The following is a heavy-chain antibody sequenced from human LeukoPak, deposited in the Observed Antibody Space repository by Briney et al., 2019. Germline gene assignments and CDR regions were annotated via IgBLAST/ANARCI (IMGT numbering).Heavy chain of an antibody. Sequence: PGGSLRFSCAASGFTFNNYWMSWVRQAPGKGLEWVANIKQDRSEIYYVDSVKGRFTISRDNAKNSVYLQMNSLRADDTAVYYCGRGMDVWGQGTTVTVSS. J-gene: IGHJ6*02. CDR2: IKQDRSEI. CDR3: GRGMDV. CDR1: GFTFNNYW. V-gene: IGHV3-7*03.